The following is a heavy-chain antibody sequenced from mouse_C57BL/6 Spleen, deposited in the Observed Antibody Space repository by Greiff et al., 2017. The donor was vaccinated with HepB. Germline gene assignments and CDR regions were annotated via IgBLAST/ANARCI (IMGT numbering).Heavy chain of an antibody. J-gene: IGHJ4*01. D-gene: IGHD1-1*01. Sequence: EVKLVESGGGLVKPGGSLKLSCAASGFTFSDYGMHWVRQAPEKGLEWVAYISSGSSTIYYADTVKGRFTISRDNAKNTLFLQMTSLRSEDTAMYYCAKAMYGSTSYYYAMDYWGQGTSVTVSS. V-gene: IGHV5-17*01. CDR1: GFTFSDYG. CDR2: ISSGSSTI. CDR3: AKAMYGSTSYYYAMDY.